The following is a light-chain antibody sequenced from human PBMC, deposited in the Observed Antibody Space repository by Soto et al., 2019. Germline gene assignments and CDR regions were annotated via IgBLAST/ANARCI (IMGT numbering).Light chain of an antibody. V-gene: IGKV3-20*01. CDR3: QQYGGSPLYT. J-gene: IGKJ2*01. CDR2: GAS. CDR1: QSVSSSY. Sequence: EIVLTQSPGTLSLSPGERATLSCRASQSVSSSYLAWYQKKPGQAPRLLIYGASSRATGIPDRFSGSGSGTDFTLTISRREPEDFAVYYCQQYGGSPLYTFGQGTKLEIK.